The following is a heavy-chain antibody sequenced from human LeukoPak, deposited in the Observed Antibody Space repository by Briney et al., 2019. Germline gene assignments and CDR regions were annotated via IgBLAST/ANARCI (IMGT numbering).Heavy chain of an antibody. D-gene: IGHD3-22*01. CDR2: ISAYNGNT. CDR3: ARDAHSSYYYDSSSYSNN. CDR1: GYTFTSYG. J-gene: IGHJ4*02. V-gene: IGHV1-18*01. Sequence: ASVKVSCKASGYTFTSYGISWVRQAPGQGLEWMGWISAYNGNTNYAQKLQGRVTMTTDTSTSTAYMELRSLRSDDTAVYYCARDAHSSYYYDSSSYSNNWGQGTLVTVSS.